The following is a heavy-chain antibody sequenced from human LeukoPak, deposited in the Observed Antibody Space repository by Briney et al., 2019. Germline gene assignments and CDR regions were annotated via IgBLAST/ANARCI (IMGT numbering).Heavy chain of an antibody. CDR3: ARGVYENNWFDP. CDR2: INPNSGGT. J-gene: IGHJ5*02. D-gene: IGHD3-3*01. Sequence: APVKASCKASGYTFTGYYMHWVRQAPGQGLEWMGWINPNSGGTNYAQKFQGRVTMTRDTSISTAYMELSRLRSDDTAVYYCARGVYENNWFDPWGQGTLVTVSS. CDR1: GYTFTGYY. V-gene: IGHV1-2*02.